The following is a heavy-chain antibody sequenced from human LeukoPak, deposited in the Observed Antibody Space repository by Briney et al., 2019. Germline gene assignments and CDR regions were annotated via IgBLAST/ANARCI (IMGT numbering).Heavy chain of an antibody. V-gene: IGHV4-34*01. CDR3: ARGHSGSPELYYGMDV. D-gene: IGHD1-26*01. CDR2: INHSGST. CDR1: VGSFSCYY. Sequence: NTSETLSLTCAVYVGSFSCYYWSWIRQPPGKGLECIWEINHSGSTNYNPSLKSRVTISVDTSKNQFSLKLSSVTAADTAVYYCARGHSGSPELYYGMDVWGQGTTVTVSS. J-gene: IGHJ6*02.